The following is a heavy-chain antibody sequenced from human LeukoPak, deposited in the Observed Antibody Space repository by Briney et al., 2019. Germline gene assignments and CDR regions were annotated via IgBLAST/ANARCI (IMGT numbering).Heavy chain of an antibody. CDR3: AKLYCSSTSCSRGGYFDY. D-gene: IGHD2-2*01. CDR2: ISGSGGST. Sequence: GGSLRLSCAASGFTFSSYAMSWVRQAPGKGLEWVSAISGSGGSTYYPDSVKGRFTISRDNSKNTLYLQMNSLRAEDTAVYYCAKLYCSSTSCSRGGYFDYWGRGTLVTVSS. CDR1: GFTFSSYA. J-gene: IGHJ4*02. V-gene: IGHV3-23*01.